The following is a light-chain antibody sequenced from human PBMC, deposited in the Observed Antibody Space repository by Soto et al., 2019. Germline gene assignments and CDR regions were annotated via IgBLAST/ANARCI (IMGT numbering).Light chain of an antibody. CDR3: QQRSNWPPIT. J-gene: IGKJ5*01. V-gene: IGKV3-15*01. CDR1: QNIRSN. CDR2: ETS. Sequence: EIVMTQSPGTLSVSPGERATLSCRASQNIRSNLAWYQQKPGQAPRLLIYETSTRAPGIPARFSGSGSGTDFTLTISSLEPEDFAVYYCQQRSNWPPITFGQGTRLEIK.